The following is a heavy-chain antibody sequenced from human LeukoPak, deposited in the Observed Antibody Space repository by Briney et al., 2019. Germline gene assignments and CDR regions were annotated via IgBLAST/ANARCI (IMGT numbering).Heavy chain of an antibody. CDR3: ARDLGHTGYDLYDY. CDR2: MKQDGSEK. Sequence: GGSLRLSCAVSGINFRGYWMAWVRQAPGKGLEWVANMKQDGSEKYYVDSVKGRFTITRDNAKNSLYLEMNSLRVEDTAVYYCARDLGHTGYDLYDYWGQGTLVTVSS. V-gene: IGHV3-7*01. D-gene: IGHD5-12*01. CDR1: GINFRGYW. J-gene: IGHJ4*02.